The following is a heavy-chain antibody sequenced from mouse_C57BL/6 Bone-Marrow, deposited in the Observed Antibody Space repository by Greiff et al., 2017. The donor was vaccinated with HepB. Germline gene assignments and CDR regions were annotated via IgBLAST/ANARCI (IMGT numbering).Heavy chain of an antibody. CDR1: GFSLTSYG. CDR2: IWGGGST. J-gene: IGHJ1*03. D-gene: IGHD1-1*01. V-gene: IGHV2-9*01. CDR3: AKHGDYYGSSPHWYFDV. Sequence: VKLVESGPGLVAPSQSLCITCTVSGFSLTSYGVDWVRQPPGKGLEWLGVIWGGGSTNYNSALMSRLSISKDNSKSQVFLKMNSLQTDDIAMYYCAKHGDYYGSSPHWYFDVWGTGTTVTVSS.